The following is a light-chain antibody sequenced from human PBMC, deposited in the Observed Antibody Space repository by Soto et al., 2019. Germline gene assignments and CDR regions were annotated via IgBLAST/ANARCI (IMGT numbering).Light chain of an antibody. CDR1: SSDVGGYNY. CDR3: SSYTSSSTYV. CDR2: EVN. Sequence: QSALTQPPSASGSPGQSVAISCTGTSSDVGGYNYVSWYQQHPGKAPKLMIYEVNKRPSGVPDRFSGSKSGNTASLTVSGLQAEDEADYYCSSYTSSSTYVFGVGTKVTVL. V-gene: IGLV2-8*01. J-gene: IGLJ1*01.